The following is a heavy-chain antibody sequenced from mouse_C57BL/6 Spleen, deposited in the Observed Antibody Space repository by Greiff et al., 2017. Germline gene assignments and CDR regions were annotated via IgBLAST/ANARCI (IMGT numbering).Heavy chain of an antibody. CDR1: GFTFSDYY. V-gene: IGHV5-16*01. Sequence: EVNVVESEGGLVQPGSSMKLSCTASGFTFSDYYMAWVRQVPEKGLEWVANINYDGSSTYYLDSLKSRFIISRDNAKNILYLQMSSLKSEDTATYYCARGRAYGKDAMDYWGQGTSVTVSS. CDR2: INYDGSST. J-gene: IGHJ4*01. D-gene: IGHD2-1*01. CDR3: ARGRAYGKDAMDY.